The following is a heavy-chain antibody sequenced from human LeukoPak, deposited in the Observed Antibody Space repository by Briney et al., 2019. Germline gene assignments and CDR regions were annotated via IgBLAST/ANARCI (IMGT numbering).Heavy chain of an antibody. V-gene: IGHV2-5*02. CDR2: IYWDDDK. CDR1: GFSLNTSGVG. D-gene: IGHD1-7*01. Sequence: SGPTLVNPTQTLTLTCTFSGFSLNTSGVGVGWIRQPPGKALEWLGFIYWDDDKRYSPSLKSRLTITKDTSKNQVVLTMTNMDPVDTATYYCAHGYNWNYRPDWFDPWGQGTLVTVSS. CDR3: AHGYNWNYRPDWFDP. J-gene: IGHJ5*02.